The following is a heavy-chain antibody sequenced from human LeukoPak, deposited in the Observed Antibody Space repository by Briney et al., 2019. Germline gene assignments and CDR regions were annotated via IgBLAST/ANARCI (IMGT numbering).Heavy chain of an antibody. CDR3: AKGGDTSMGIDY. Sequence: GGSLRLSCAASGFTVSSNYMSWVRQAPGKGLEWVSVIYSGGSTYYADSVKGRFTISRDNYKNTLYLQMNSLRAEDTAVYYCAKGGDTSMGIDYWXXXXXXTVSX. CDR2: IYSGGST. D-gene: IGHD5-18*01. CDR1: GFTVSSNY. J-gene: IGHJ4*01. V-gene: IGHV3-53*01.